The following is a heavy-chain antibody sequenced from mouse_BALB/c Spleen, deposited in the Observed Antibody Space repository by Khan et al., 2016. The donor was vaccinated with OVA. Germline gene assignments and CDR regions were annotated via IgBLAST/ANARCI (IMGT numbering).Heavy chain of an antibody. V-gene: IGHV1-81*01. CDR2: IYPGSDNA. CDR1: GYTFTYYV. CDR3: SRGSGYCVYFDY. J-gene: IGHJ2*01. Sequence: QVQLQQSGPELVKPGASVKMSCKASGYTFTYYVITWVTQRTGQGLEWIGEIYPGSDNAYYNQRFKGKATLTADKSSNTTHMQLSSLTSEDSAVYFCSRGSGYCVYFDYWGQGTTLTVSS. D-gene: IGHD2-3*01.